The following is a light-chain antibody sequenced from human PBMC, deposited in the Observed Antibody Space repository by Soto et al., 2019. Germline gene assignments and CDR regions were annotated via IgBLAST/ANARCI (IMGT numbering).Light chain of an antibody. CDR2: DVS. V-gene: IGLV2-14*01. CDR1: STDVGGCNY. CDR3: SSYTSSSTGGV. J-gene: IGLJ3*02. Sequence: QSALTQPASVSGSPGQWITISCTGTSTDVGGCNYVSWYQQHPGKAPKLIIYDVSNRPSGVSDRFSGSKSGNTASLALSGRQAEDEDDYYCSSYTSSSTGGVFGGGTKVTVL.